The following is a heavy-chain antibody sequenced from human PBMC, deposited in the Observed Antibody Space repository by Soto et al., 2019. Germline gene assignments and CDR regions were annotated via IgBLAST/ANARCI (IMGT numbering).Heavy chain of an antibody. CDR3: AKPLGDSSGWYNFDY. D-gene: IGHD6-19*01. CDR2: ISWNSGSI. V-gene: IGHV3-9*01. CDR1: GFTFDVYA. Sequence: EVQLVESGGGLVQPGRSLRLSCAASGFTFDVYAMHWVRQAPGKGLEWVSGISWNSGSIGYADSVKGRFTISRDNAKNSLYLQMNSLRAEDTALYYCAKPLGDSSGWYNFDYWGQGTLVTVSS. J-gene: IGHJ4*02.